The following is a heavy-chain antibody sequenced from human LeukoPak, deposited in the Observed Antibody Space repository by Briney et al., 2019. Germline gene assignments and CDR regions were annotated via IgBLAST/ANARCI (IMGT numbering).Heavy chain of an antibody. CDR3: AKARLGAWNYGAFDI. D-gene: IGHD1-7*01. Sequence: GGSLRLSCAASGFTFSSYGMHWVRQAPGKGLEWMADISYDGSNKYYADSLKGRFTISRDNSKNTLYLQMNSLRTEDTAVYYCAKARLGAWNYGAFDIWGQGTMVTVSS. CDR1: GFTFSSYG. V-gene: IGHV3-30*18. CDR2: ISYDGSNK. J-gene: IGHJ3*02.